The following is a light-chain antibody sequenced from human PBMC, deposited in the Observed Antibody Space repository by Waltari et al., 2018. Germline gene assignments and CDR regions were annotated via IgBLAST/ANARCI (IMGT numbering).Light chain of an antibody. J-gene: IGLJ3*02. CDR2: RTD. Sequence: QSVLTQPASASGTPGQRVTISCSGSRSNIGVNYVCWYQHLPGTAPKLLIYRTDQRPAGVPSRFSGSGSGTDFTLTISSLQPEDFATYYCQQSYSTLWTFGQGTK. CDR1: RSNIGVNY. CDR3: QQSYSTLWT. V-gene: IGLV1-47*01.